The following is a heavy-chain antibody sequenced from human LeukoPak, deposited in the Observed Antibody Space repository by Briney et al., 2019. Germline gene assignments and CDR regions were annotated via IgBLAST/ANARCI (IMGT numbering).Heavy chain of an antibody. CDR3: ARGGPGSGSLHYFDY. J-gene: IGHJ4*02. V-gene: IGHV4-61*08. D-gene: IGHD1-26*01. CDR1: GGSISSGGYY. Sequence: KPSETLSLTCTVSGGSISSGGYYWTWIRQHPGKGLEWIGYIYYSGSTNYNPSLKSRVTISVDTSKNQFSLKLSSVTAADTAVYYCARGGPGSGSLHYFDYWGQGVLVTVSS. CDR2: IYYSGST.